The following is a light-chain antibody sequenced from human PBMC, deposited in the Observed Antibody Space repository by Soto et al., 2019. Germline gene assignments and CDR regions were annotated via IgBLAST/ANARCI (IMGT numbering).Light chain of an antibody. J-gene: IGLJ2*01. CDR1: SSNIGSNY. CDR2: SNN. V-gene: IGLV1-47*02. CDR3: SSHAGANKLV. Sequence: QSVLTQPPSASGTPGQRVTISCSGSSSNIGSNYVYWYQQLPGTAPKLLIYSNNQRPSGVPDRFSGSKSGNTASLTVSGLQAEDEADYYCSSHAGANKLVFGGGTKLTVL.